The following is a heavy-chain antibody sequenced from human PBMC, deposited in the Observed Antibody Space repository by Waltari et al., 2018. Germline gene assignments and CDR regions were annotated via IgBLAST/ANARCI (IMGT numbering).Heavy chain of an antibody. V-gene: IGHV4-61*09. Sequence: QVQLQESGPGLVKPSQTLSLTCTVSGGSISSGSYYWSWIRQPAGKGLEWIGYIYTSGSTNYNPSLKSRVTISVDTSKNQFSLKLSSVTAADTAVYYCARNGIGSSQYPWYFDLWGRGTLVTVSS. CDR2: IYTSGST. CDR3: ARNGIGSSQYPWYFDL. D-gene: IGHD6-13*01. CDR1: GGSISSGSYY. J-gene: IGHJ2*01.